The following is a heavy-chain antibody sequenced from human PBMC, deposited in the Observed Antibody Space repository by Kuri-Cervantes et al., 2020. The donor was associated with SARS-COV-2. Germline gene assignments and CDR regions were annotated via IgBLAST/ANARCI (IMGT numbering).Heavy chain of an antibody. J-gene: IGHJ4*02. CDR2: IWYDGSNK. V-gene: IGHV3-33*08. D-gene: IGHD6-13*01. CDR1: GFTFSSYG. Sequence: GESLKISCAASGFTFSSYGMHWVRQAPGKGLEWVAVIWYDGSNKYYADSVKGRFTISRDNSKNTLYLQMNSLRAEDTAVYYCARDSLDYSSSWYELDYWGQGTLVTVSS. CDR3: ARDSLDYSSSWYELDY.